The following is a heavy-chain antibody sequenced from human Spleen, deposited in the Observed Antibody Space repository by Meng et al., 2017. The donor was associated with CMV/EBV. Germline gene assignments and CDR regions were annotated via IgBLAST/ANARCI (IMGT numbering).Heavy chain of an antibody. Sequence: TSGYTFTGYFIHWVRQAPGQGLEWMGRIHPNSGVTNYAQRFQGRVTMARDTSITTAYMELSRLTSDDTAVYYCARVIAVAGTAPFDYWGQGTLVTVS. CDR3: ARVIAVAGTAPFDY. D-gene: IGHD1-1*01. V-gene: IGHV1-2*06. J-gene: IGHJ4*02. CDR1: GYTFTGYF. CDR2: IHPNSGVT.